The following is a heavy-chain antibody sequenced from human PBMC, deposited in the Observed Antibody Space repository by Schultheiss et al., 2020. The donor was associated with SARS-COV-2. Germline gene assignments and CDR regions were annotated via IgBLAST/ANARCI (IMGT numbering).Heavy chain of an antibody. Sequence: SQTLSLTCAVSGYSISSGYYWGWIRQPPGKGLEWIGSIYHSGSTYYNPSLKSRVTISVDTSKNQFSLKLSSVTAADTAVYYCAKGGYSYLAYWGQGTLVTVSS. CDR3: AKGGYSYLAY. CDR2: IYHSGST. D-gene: IGHD5-18*01. V-gene: IGHV4-38-2*01. J-gene: IGHJ4*02. CDR1: GYSISSGYY.